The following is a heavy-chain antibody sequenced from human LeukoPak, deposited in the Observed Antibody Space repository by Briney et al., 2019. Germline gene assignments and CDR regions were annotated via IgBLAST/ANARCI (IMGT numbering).Heavy chain of an antibody. Sequence: ASVKVSCKASRYTFTSYDINWVRPATGQGLEWMGWMNPNSGNTGYAQKFQGRVTMTRNTSISTAYMELSSLRSEDTAVYYCASPIAAAGGLDYWGQGTLVTVSS. V-gene: IGHV1-8*01. CDR3: ASPIAAAGGLDY. CDR2: MNPNSGNT. CDR1: RYTFTSYD. D-gene: IGHD6-13*01. J-gene: IGHJ4*02.